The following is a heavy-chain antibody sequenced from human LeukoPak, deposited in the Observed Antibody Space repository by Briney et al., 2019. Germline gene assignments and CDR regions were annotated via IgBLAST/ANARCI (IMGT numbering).Heavy chain of an antibody. J-gene: IGHJ4*02. CDR1: GYTFTSYA. CDR2: INAGNGNT. V-gene: IGHV1-3*01. D-gene: IGHD3-10*01. CDR3: ARGQNTPMVRGVIFDY. Sequence: ASVKVSCKASGYTFTSYAMHWVRQAPGQRLEWMGWINAGNGNTKYSQKFQGRVTITRDTSASTAYMELSSLRSEDTAVYYCARGQNTPMVRGVIFDYWGQGTLVTVSP.